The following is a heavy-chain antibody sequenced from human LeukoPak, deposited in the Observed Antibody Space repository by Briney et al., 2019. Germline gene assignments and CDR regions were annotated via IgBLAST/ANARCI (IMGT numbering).Heavy chain of an antibody. J-gene: IGHJ4*02. Sequence: PSGTLSLTCAVSGGSISSNNWWGWVRQPPGKGLEWIGEIYHSGSPNYNPSLKSRVTISVDKSRNHFSLNLSSVTAADTAVYYCARVNINNWHSCDYWGQGTLGTVSS. CDR3: ARVNINNWHSCDY. CDR1: GGSISSNNW. D-gene: IGHD1-1*01. CDR2: IYHSGSP. V-gene: IGHV4-4*02.